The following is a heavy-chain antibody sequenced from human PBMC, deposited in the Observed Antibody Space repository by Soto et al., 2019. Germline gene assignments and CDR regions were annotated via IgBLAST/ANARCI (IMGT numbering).Heavy chain of an antibody. J-gene: IGHJ5*02. Sequence: QVQLQQWGAGLLKPSETLSLTCAVYGGSFSGYYWSWIRQPPGKGLEWIGEINHSGSTNYNPSLTSRVTISVDTSNNQFSVKLSSVTAADTAVYFCAGGVVVPAGWFDPWGQGTLDTVSS. D-gene: IGHD2-2*01. CDR3: AGGVVVPAGWFDP. CDR2: INHSGST. CDR1: GGSFSGYY. V-gene: IGHV4-34*01.